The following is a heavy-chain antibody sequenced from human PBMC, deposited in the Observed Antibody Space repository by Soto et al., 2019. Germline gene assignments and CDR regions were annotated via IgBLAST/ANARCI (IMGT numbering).Heavy chain of an antibody. J-gene: IGHJ5*02. D-gene: IGHD3-10*01. Sequence: QVQLQESGPGLVKPSETLSLTCTVSGGSISSYYWSWIRQPPGKGLEWIGYIYYSGSINYNPSLNSRVTXSXDPXKNQFSLKLSSVTAADTAVYYCARHLYGSGERFDPWGQGTLVTVSS. CDR1: GGSISSYY. CDR3: ARHLYGSGERFDP. CDR2: IYYSGSI. V-gene: IGHV4-59*08.